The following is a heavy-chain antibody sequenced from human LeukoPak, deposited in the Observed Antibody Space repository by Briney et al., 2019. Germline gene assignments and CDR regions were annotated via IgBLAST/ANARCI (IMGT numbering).Heavy chain of an antibody. CDR3: ARESWAPVAGSYYYYGMDV. CDR1: GYTFTGYY. D-gene: IGHD6-19*01. CDR2: INPNSGGT. J-gene: IGHJ6*02. V-gene: IGHV1-2*02. Sequence: GASVKVSCKASGYTFTGYYMHWVRQAPGQGLEWMGWINPNSGGTNYAQKFQGRVTMTRDTSISTAYMELSRLRSDDTAVYYCARESWAPVAGSYYYYGMDVWGQGTTVTVSS.